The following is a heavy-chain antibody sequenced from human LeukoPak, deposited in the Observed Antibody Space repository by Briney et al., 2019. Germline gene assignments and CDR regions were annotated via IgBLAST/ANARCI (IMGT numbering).Heavy chain of an antibody. J-gene: IGHJ2*01. CDR2: IKQDGNEK. CDR1: GFTFSSYC. D-gene: IGHD3-10*01. CDR3: ARDRMGAIMYFDV. V-gene: IGHV3-7*03. Sequence: GGSLRLSCAASGFTFSSYCMSWVRQAPGKGLEWVANIKQDGNEKYYVDSVKGRFTIFRDNAKNSLFLQMNSLRADDTAVYYCARDRMGAIMYFDVWGRGTLVTVSS.